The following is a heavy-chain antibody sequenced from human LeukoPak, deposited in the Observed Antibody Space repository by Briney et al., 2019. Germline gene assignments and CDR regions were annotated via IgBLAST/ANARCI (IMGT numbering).Heavy chain of an antibody. J-gene: IGHJ3*02. V-gene: IGHV3-30*04. CDR3: ARDSIAAAGTNAFDI. Sequence: GGSLRLSCAASGFTFSSYAMHWVRQAPGKGLEWVAVISYDGGNKYYADSVKGRFTISRDNSKNTLYLQMNSLRAEDTAVYYCARDSIAAAGTNAFDIWGQGTMVAVSS. CDR2: ISYDGGNK. D-gene: IGHD6-13*01. CDR1: GFTFSSYA.